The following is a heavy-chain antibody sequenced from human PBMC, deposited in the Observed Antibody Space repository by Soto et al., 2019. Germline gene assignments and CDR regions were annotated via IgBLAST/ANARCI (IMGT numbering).Heavy chain of an antibody. J-gene: IGHJ4*02. CDR1: GGSISSGGYY. V-gene: IGHV4-31*03. Sequence: QVQLQESGPGLVKPSQTLSLTCTVSGGSISSGGYYWSWIRQHPGKGLEWIGYIFYSGSTYYNPSLKSRVTIPLDTPKNQSSLKLSSVTAADTAVYYCARAPGDYFDYWGQGTLVTVSS. CDR3: ARAPGDYFDY. CDR2: IFYSGST.